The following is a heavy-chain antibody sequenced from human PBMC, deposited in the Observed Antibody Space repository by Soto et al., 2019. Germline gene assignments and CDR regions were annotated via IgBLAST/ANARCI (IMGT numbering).Heavy chain of an antibody. Sequence: PSETLSLTCAVSGGSISSGGYSWSWIRQPPGKGLEWIGYIYHSGSTYYNPSLKSRVTISVDRSKNQFSLKLSSVTAADTAVYYCARGEPVTTGSYYFDYWGQGTPVTVSS. V-gene: IGHV4-30-2*01. CDR1: GGSISSGGYS. CDR2: IYHSGST. D-gene: IGHD4-17*01. CDR3: ARGEPVTTGSYYFDY. J-gene: IGHJ4*02.